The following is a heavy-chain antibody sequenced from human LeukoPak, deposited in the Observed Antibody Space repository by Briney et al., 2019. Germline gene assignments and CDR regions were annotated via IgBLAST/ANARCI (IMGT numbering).Heavy chain of an antibody. CDR2: ISGSGDNT. V-gene: IGHV3-23*01. J-gene: IGHJ4*02. CDR1: GFTFSSYA. CDR3: AKGSYYDSSGSFYFDY. D-gene: IGHD3-22*01. Sequence: GGSLRLSCAASGFTFSSYAVSWVRQAPGKGLEWVSGISGSGDNTYYADSVKGRFTISRDNSKNTLYVQVNSLGTEDTAAYYCAKGSYYDSSGSFYFDYWGQGTLVTVSS.